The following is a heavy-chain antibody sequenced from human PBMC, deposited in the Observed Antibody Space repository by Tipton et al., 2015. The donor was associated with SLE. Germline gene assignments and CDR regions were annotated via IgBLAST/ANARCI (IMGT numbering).Heavy chain of an antibody. D-gene: IGHD3-3*01. CDR1: GGSISSYY. J-gene: IGHJ6*03. CDR2: IYYSGST. V-gene: IGHV4-59*01. CDR3: ARGSSGYYSCYYYYMDV. Sequence: TLSLTCTVSGGSISSYYWSWIRQPPGKGLEWIGYIYYSGSTNYNPSLKSRVTISVDTSKNQFSLKLSSVTAADTAVYYCARGSSGYYSCYYYYMDVWGKGTTVTVSS.